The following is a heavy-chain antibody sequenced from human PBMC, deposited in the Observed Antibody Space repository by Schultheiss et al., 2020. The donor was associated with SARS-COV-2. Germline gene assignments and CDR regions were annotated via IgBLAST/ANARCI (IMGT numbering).Heavy chain of an antibody. CDR1: GYTFTGYY. V-gene: IGHV1-18*04. CDR3: ARDSGSYLLYGMDV. Sequence: ASVKVSCKASGYTFTGYYMHWVRQAPGQGLEWMGWISAYNGNTNYAQKLQGRVTMTTDTSTSTAYMELRSLRSDDTAVYYCARDSGSYLLYGMDVWGQGTTVTVSS. D-gene: IGHD1-26*01. J-gene: IGHJ6*02. CDR2: ISAYNGNT.